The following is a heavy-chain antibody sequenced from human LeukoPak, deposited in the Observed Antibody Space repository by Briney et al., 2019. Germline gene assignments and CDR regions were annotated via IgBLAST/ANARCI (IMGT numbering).Heavy chain of an antibody. Sequence: GGSLRLSCAASGFTFSTYWMHWVHQAPGKGLVWVSRINGDGSSTSYGDSVKGRFTISRDNAKNTLYLQMNGLRVEDTAVYYCARALGDIRGQGTLVTVSS. CDR1: GFTFSTYW. J-gene: IGHJ4*02. CDR3: ARALGDI. CDR2: INGDGSST. V-gene: IGHV3-74*01.